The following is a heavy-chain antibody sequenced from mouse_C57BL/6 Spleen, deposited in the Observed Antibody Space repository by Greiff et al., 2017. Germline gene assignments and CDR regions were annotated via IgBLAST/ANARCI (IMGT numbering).Heavy chain of an antibody. V-gene: IGHV5-6*01. Sequence: SGGDLVKPGGSLKLSCAASGFTFSSYGMSWVRQTPDKRLEWVATISSGGSYTYYPDSVKGRFTISRDNAKNTLYLQMSSLKSEDTAMYYCARHVTGTGDYWGQGTTLTVSS. D-gene: IGHD4-1*01. CDR3: ARHVTGTGDY. CDR1: GFTFSSYG. J-gene: IGHJ2*01. CDR2: ISSGGSYT.